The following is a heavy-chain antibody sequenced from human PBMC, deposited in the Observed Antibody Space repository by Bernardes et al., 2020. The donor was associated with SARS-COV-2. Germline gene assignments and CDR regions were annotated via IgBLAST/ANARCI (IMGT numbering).Heavy chain of an antibody. J-gene: IGHJ5*02. D-gene: IGHD3-10*01. CDR1: GFTFNNYG. CDR3: ARARDRRFGVASA. V-gene: IGHV3-33*01. Sequence: GGSLRLSCAASGFTFNNYGMHWVRQAPGKGLEWVAVLWHDGSNKDYADSVKGRFSISRDNSKNTLYLQMDSLRVEDTAVYYCARARDRRFGVASAWGQGTLVTVSS. CDR2: LWHDGSNK.